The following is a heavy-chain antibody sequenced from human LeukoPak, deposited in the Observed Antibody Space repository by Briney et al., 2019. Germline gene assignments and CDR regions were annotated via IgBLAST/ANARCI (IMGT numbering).Heavy chain of an antibody. Sequence: GGSLRLSCAASGFTFSSYGMHWVRQAPGKGLEWVAFIRYDGSNKYYADSVKGRFTISRDNSKNTLYLQMNSLRAEDTAVYYCAKEGVPAAISPYYYYYMDVWGKGTTVTVSS. CDR3: AKEGVPAAISPYYYYYMDV. CDR2: IRYDGSNK. CDR1: GFTFSSYG. V-gene: IGHV3-30*02. J-gene: IGHJ6*03. D-gene: IGHD2-2*02.